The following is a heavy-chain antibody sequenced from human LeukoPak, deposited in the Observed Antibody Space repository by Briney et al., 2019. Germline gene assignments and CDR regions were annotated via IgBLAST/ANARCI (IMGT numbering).Heavy chain of an antibody. Sequence: GGSLRLSCAAAGFTFSSYSLNWGGQAPGQVLPWVSYSSGRSTSMYYADSVKGRFTISRDNAKDSLYLQMNSLRAEDTAVYYCARDRLRNDYGGNSCVYWGQGTLVTVSS. CDR1: GFTFSSYS. V-gene: IGHV3-48*04. CDR2: SSGRSTSM. CDR3: ARDRLRNDYGGNSCVY. J-gene: IGHJ4*02. D-gene: IGHD4-23*01.